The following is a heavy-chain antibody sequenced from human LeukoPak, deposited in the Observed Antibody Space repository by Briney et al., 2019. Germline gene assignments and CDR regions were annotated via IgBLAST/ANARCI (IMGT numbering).Heavy chain of an antibody. Sequence: KSSETLSLTCTVSGDSISTYYWSWIRQPPGKGLEWIGHIYYSGSTNCNPSLKSRVTISVDTSKNQFSLKLSSVTAADTAVYYCARAQYSSSSYYYYYMDVWGRGTTVTVSS. V-gene: IGHV4-59*01. CDR2: IYYSGST. D-gene: IGHD6-6*01. CDR3: ARAQYSSSSYYYYYMDV. CDR1: GDSISTYY. J-gene: IGHJ6*03.